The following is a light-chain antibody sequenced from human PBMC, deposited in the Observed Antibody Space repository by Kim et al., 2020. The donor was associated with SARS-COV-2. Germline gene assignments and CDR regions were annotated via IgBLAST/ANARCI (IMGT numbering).Light chain of an antibody. CDR3: QHYGSSYALS. CDR2: AAS. J-gene: IGKJ4*01. Sequence: EIVLTQSPGTLSLSPGERATLSCRASQSVSSSYLAWYQQKPGQAPRLLIYAASNRATGIPDRFSGSGSGTDFTLTISRLEPEDFAVYYCQHYGSSYALSFGGGTKVEIK. CDR1: QSVSSSY. V-gene: IGKV3-20*01.